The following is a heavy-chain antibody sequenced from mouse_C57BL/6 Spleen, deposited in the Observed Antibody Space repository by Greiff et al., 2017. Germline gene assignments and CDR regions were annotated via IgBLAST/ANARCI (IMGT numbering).Heavy chain of an antibody. CDR3: ARKKFFYYAMDY. CDR2: INPGSGGT. Sequence: QVQLQQSGAELVRPGTSVKVSCKASGYAFTNYLIEWVKQRPGQGLEWIGVINPGSGGTNYNEKFKGKATLTADKSSSTAYMQLSSLTSEDSAVYFCARKKFFYYAMDYWGQGTSVTVSS. J-gene: IGHJ4*01. V-gene: IGHV1-54*01. CDR1: GYAFTNYL.